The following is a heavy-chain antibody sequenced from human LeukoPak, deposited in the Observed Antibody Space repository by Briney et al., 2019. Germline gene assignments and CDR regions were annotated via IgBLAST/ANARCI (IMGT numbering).Heavy chain of an antibody. J-gene: IGHJ6*03. CDR2: INHSGST. D-gene: IGHD3-22*01. V-gene: IGHV4-34*01. CDR1: GFTFSSYI. Sequence: GSLRLSCAASGFTFSSYIMNWVRQAPGKGLEWIGEINHSGSTNYNPSLKSRVTISVDTSKNQFSLKLSSVTAADTAVYYCARLTYYYDSSGYYYRGYYYYYMDVWGKGTTVTISS. CDR3: ARLTYYYDSSGYYYRGYYYYYMDV.